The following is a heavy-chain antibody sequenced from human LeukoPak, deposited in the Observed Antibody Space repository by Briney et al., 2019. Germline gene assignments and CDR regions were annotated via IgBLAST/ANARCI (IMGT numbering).Heavy chain of an antibody. CDR1: GFTFSSYS. D-gene: IGHD6-6*01. Sequence: GGSLRLSCAASGFTFSSYSVNWVRQAPGKGLEWVSSISSSSSYIYYADSVKGRFTISRDNAKNSLYLQMNSLRAEDTAVYYCARGYGGIKQLVPDYWGQGTLVTVSS. V-gene: IGHV3-21*01. CDR2: ISSSSSYI. J-gene: IGHJ4*02. CDR3: ARGYGGIKQLVPDY.